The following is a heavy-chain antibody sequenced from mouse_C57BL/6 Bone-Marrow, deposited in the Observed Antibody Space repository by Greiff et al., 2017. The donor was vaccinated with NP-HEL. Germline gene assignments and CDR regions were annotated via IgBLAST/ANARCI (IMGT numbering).Heavy chain of an antibody. V-gene: IGHV1-61*01. J-gene: IGHJ3*01. CDR2: IYPSDSET. CDR1: GYTFTSYW. CDR3: ARGSYGYDGFAY. Sequence: QVQLQQPGAELVRPGSSVKLSCTASGYTFTSYWMDWVKQRPGQGLEWIGNIYPSDSETPYTQKFKDKATLTVDKSSSAAYMQLSSLTSEDSAVYYCARGSYGYDGFAYWGQGTLVTVSA. D-gene: IGHD2-2*01.